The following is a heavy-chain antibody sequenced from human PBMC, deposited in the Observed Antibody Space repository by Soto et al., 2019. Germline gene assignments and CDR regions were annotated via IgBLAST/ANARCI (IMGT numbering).Heavy chain of an antibody. CDR3: AKDSGSGAARPMWFDP. J-gene: IGHJ5*02. D-gene: IGHD6-6*01. CDR2: ISGSGGST. Sequence: GGSLRLSCAASGFTFSSYAMSWVRQAPGKGLEWVSAISGSGGSTYYADSVKGRFTISRDNSKNTPYLQMNSLRAEDTAVYYCAKDSGSGAARPMWFDPWGQGTLVTVSS. V-gene: IGHV3-23*01. CDR1: GFTFSSYA.